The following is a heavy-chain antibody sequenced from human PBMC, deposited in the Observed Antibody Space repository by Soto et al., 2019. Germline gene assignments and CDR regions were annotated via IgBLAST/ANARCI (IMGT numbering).Heavy chain of an antibody. CDR2: INSHGDST. V-gene: IGHV3-64*01. CDR1: GFTFSNYA. CDR3: ARRDGYNFDY. Sequence: EVQLVESGGGLVQPGGSLRLSCAASGFTFSNYAMHWVRQAPGKGLEYVSAINSHGDSTYYANSVKGRFTISRDNSKKTLYLQMGSLRTEDMAVYYCARRDGYNFDYWGQGTLVTVSS. J-gene: IGHJ4*02. D-gene: IGHD5-12*01.